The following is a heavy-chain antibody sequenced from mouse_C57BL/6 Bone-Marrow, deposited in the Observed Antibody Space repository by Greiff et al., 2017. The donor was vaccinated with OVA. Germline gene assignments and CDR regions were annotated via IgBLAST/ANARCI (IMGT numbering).Heavy chain of an antibody. D-gene: IGHD2-2*01. V-gene: IGHV1-64*01. J-gene: IGHJ2*01. CDR3: AREGLRRNFDY. CDR2: IHPNSGST. CDR1: GYTFTSYW. Sequence: QVQLQQSGAELVKPGASVKLSCKASGYTFTSYWMHWVKQRPGQGLEWIGMIHPNSGSTDYNEKFKSKATLTVDKSSSTAYMQLSSLTSEDSAVYYCAREGLRRNFDYWGQGTTLTVSS.